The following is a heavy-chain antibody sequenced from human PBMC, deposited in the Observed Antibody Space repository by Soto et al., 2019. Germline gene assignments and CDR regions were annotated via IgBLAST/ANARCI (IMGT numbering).Heavy chain of an antibody. D-gene: IGHD1-26*01. V-gene: IGHV3-53*01. CDR2: IYSGGST. Sequence: GGSLRLSCAASGFTVSSKYMSWVRQAPGKGLEWVSVIYSGGSTYYADSVKGRFTISRDNAKNSLYLQMNSLRAEDTAVYYCARTGGYPGDYGVARGYDYWGQGTLVTVSS. CDR1: GFTVSSKY. J-gene: IGHJ4*02. CDR3: ARTGGYPGDYGVARGYDY.